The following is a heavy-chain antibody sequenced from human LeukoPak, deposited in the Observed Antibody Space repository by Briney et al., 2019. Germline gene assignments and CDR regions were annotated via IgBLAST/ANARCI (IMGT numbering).Heavy chain of an antibody. Sequence: ASVKVSCTVSGYTLTELSMHWARQAPGKGLEWMGGFDPEDGETIYAQKFQGRVTMTEDTSTDTAYMELSSLRSEDTAVHYCATTRDYGRWVFDYWGQGTLVTVSS. D-gene: IGHD4-17*01. CDR1: GYTLTELS. J-gene: IGHJ4*02. CDR3: ATTRDYGRWVFDY. CDR2: FDPEDGET. V-gene: IGHV1-24*01.